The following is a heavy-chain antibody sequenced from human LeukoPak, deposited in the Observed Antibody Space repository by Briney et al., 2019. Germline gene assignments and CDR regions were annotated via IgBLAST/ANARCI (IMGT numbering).Heavy chain of an antibody. CDR3: AKEKDIVVVPAAMLAY. D-gene: IGHD2-2*01. J-gene: IGHJ4*02. Sequence: PGGSLRLSCAASGFTFSSYAMSWVRQAPGKGLEWVSAISGSGGSTYYADSVKGRFIISRDNSKNTLYLQMNSLRAEDTAVYYCAKEKDIVVVPAAMLAYWGQGTLVTVSS. CDR2: ISGSGGST. CDR1: GFTFSSYA. V-gene: IGHV3-23*01.